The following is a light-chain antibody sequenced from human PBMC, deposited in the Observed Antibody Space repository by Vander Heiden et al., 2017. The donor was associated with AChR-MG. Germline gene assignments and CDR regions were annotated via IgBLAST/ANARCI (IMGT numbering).Light chain of an antibody. V-gene: IGLV6-57*03. Sequence: NFMLTQPHSVSESPGKTVTISCTRSSRSIGSNVVQWYQQRPGSAPTTVIYEDNQRPSGVPERFSGSIDRSANSASLTISGLKTEDEADYHCQSYDSSDHVVFGGGTKLTGL. CDR3: QSYDSSDHVV. CDR1: SRSIGSNV. CDR2: EDN. J-gene: IGLJ2*01.